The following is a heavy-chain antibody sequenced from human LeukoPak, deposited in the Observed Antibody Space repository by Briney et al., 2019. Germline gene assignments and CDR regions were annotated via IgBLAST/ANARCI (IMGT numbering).Heavy chain of an antibody. CDR3: ARGGETYYDILTGSYYYYGMDV. J-gene: IGHJ6*02. Sequence: GASVKVSCKTSGYTFTNFGISWVRQAPGQGLEWMGWITTYNANTNYEQKLQGRVSMTTDTSTSTAYMELGSLKSDDTAVYYCARGGETYYDILTGSYYYYGMDVWGQGTTVTVSS. CDR1: GYTFTNFG. V-gene: IGHV1-18*01. CDR2: ITTYNANT. D-gene: IGHD3-9*01.